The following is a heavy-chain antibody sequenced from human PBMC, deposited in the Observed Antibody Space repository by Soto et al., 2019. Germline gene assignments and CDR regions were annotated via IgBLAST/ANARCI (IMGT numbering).Heavy chain of an antibody. CDR3: ARDSPGGVNCYGSAPFVP. Sequence: GGSLRLSCAASGFTFSSYGMHWVRQAPGKGLEWVAVIWYDGSNKYYADSVKGRFTISRDNSKNTLYLQMNSLRAEDTAVYYCARDSPGGVNCYGSAPFVPWGQGTLVTVSS. CDR1: GFTFSSYG. CDR2: IWYDGSNK. V-gene: IGHV3-33*01. J-gene: IGHJ5*02. D-gene: IGHD3-10*01.